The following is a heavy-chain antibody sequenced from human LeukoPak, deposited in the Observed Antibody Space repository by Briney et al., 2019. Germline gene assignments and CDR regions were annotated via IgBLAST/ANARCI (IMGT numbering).Heavy chain of an antibody. V-gene: IGHV4-39*01. CDR2: IYYSGST. J-gene: IGHJ4*02. D-gene: IGHD5-18*01. CDR3: ARGRSPRGYSYGYRRSYFDY. Sequence: SETLSLTCTVSGGSISSSSYYWGWIRQPPGKGLEWIGSIYYSGSTYYNPSLKSRITISVDTSKNQFSLKLSSVTAADTAVYYCARGRSPRGYSYGYRRSYFDYWGQGTLVTVSS. CDR1: GGSISSSSYY.